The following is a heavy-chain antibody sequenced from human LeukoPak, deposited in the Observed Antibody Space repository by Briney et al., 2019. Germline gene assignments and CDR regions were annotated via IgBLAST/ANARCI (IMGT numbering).Heavy chain of an antibody. D-gene: IGHD4-23*01. CDR1: GGSISSYY. V-gene: IGHV3-11*04. Sequence: LSLTCTVSGGSISSYYWSWVRQPPGKGLEWVSYISSSGSTIYYADSVKGRFTISRDNAKNSLYLQMNSLRAEDTAVYYCARDPNRNYGGKLDWYFDLWGRGTLVTVSS. J-gene: IGHJ2*01. CDR3: ARDPNRNYGGKLDWYFDL. CDR2: ISSSGSTI.